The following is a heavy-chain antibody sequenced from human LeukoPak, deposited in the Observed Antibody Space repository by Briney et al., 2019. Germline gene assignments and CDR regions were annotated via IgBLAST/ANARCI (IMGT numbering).Heavy chain of an antibody. CDR1: GFTFSSYG. CDR3: AKDLKMYYYDSSGGRGDY. CDR2: ISGSGGST. D-gene: IGHD3-22*01. Sequence: GGSLRLSCAASGFTFSSYGMHWVRQAPGKGLEWVSAISGSGGSTYYADSVKGRFTISRDNSKNTLYLQMNSLRAEDTAVYYCAKDLKMYYYDSSGGRGDYWGQGTLVTVSS. V-gene: IGHV3-23*01. J-gene: IGHJ4*02.